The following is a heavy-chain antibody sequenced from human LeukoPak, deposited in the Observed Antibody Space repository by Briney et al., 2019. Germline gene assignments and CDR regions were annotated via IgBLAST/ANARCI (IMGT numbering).Heavy chain of an antibody. CDR2: ISGSSSYI. J-gene: IGHJ5*02. Sequence: GGSLRLSCAASGFTFSSYSMNWVRQAPGKGLEWVSSISGSSSYIYYADSVKGRFTISRDNAKNSLYLQMNSLRAEDTAVYYCARDPAAGPWYNWFDPWGQGTLVTVSS. CDR1: GFTFSSYS. CDR3: ARDPAAGPWYNWFDP. V-gene: IGHV3-21*01. D-gene: IGHD6-13*01.